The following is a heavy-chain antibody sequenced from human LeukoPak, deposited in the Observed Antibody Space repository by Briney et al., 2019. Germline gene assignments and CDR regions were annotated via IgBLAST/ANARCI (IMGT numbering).Heavy chain of an antibody. V-gene: IGHV3-11*01. CDR1: GGSFSGYY. J-gene: IGHJ4*02. D-gene: IGHD1-26*01. CDR2: ISSSGSTI. CDR3: ARSGSYSSNDY. Sequence: LSLTCAVYGGSFSGYYWSWIRQPPGKGLEWVSYISSSGSTIYYADSVKGRFTISRDNAKNSLYLQMNSLRAEDTAVYYCARSGSYSSNDYWGQGTLVTVSS.